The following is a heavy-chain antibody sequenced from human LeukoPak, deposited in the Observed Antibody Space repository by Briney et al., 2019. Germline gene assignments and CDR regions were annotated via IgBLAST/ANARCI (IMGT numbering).Heavy chain of an antibody. CDR3: ARGYERPPWYFDL. CDR1: GGSISSGSYY. Sequence: PSQTLSLTCTVSGGSISSGSYYWSWIRQPAGKGLEWIGRIYTSGSTNYNPSLKSRVTISVDTSKNQFSLKLSSVTAADTAVYYCARGYERPPWYFDLWGRGTLVTVSS. J-gene: IGHJ2*01. V-gene: IGHV4-61*02. D-gene: IGHD1-1*01. CDR2: IYTSGST.